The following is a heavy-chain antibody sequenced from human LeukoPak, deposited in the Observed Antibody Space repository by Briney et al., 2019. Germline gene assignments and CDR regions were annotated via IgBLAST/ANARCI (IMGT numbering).Heavy chain of an antibody. Sequence: SETLSLTCAVYGGSFSGYYWSWIHQPPGKGLEWIGEINHSGSTNYNPSLKSRVTISVDTSKNPFSLKLSSVTAADTAVYYCARHVDSSRPIVVVTYYYFDYWGQGTLVTVSS. CDR1: GGSFSGYY. D-gene: IGHD3-22*01. CDR3: ARHVDSSRPIVVVTYYYFDY. V-gene: IGHV4-34*01. J-gene: IGHJ4*02. CDR2: INHSGST.